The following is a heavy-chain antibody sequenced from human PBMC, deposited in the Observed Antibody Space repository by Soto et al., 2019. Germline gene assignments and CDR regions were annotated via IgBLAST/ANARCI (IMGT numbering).Heavy chain of an antibody. V-gene: IGHV4-31*03. Sequence: QVQLQESGPGLVKPSQTLSLTCTVSGGSISSGGYYWSSIRQHPGKGLEWIGYVYYRGSTYYNTSLKSRVTRSVATSKSQCSLKLSSVTAADTAVYYCARVVVAATDVGLDYWGQGTLVTVSS. D-gene: IGHD2-15*01. CDR1: GGSISSGGYY. CDR3: ARVVVAATDVGLDY. CDR2: VYYRGST. J-gene: IGHJ4*02.